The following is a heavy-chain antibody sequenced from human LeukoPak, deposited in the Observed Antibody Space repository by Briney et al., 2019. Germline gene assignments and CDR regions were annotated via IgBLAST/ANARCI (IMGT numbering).Heavy chain of an antibody. Sequence: SETLSLTCTVSGCSISSYYWSWIRQPPGKGLEWIGYIYYSGSTNYNPSLKSRVTISVDTSKNQFSLKLSSVTAADTAVYYCATSKRRKQLLFDYWGQGTLVTVSS. J-gene: IGHJ4*02. D-gene: IGHD2-2*01. V-gene: IGHV4-59*08. CDR1: GCSISSYY. CDR2: IYYSGST. CDR3: ATSKRRKQLLFDY.